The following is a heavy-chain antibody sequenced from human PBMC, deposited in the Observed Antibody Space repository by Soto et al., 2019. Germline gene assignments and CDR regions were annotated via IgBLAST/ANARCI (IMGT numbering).Heavy chain of an antibody. V-gene: IGHV3-30*18. J-gene: IGHJ4*02. CDR2: ISYDGRNK. CDR3: AKDRTSTTYYDYVWGSCDY. CDR1: GFTFSSYG. Sequence: QVQLVESGGGVVQPGRSLRLSCAASGFTFSSYGMHWVRQAPGKGLEWVAVISYDGRNKYYADSVKGRFTISRDNSKNTLYLQMNSLRAEDTAVYYCAKDRTSTTYYDYVWGSCDYWGQGTLVTVSS. D-gene: IGHD3-16*01.